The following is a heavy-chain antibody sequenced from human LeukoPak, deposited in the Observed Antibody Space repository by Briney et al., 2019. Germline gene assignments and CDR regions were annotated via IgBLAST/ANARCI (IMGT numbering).Heavy chain of an antibody. CDR1: GYSFTSYW. CDR2: IYPGDSDT. D-gene: IGHD3-3*01. CDR3: ARGGPYYDFWSGYYTRYYFDY. V-gene: IGHV5-51*01. J-gene: IGHJ4*02. Sequence: GESLKISCKGSGYSFTSYWIGWVRQMPGKGLEWMGIIYPGDSDTRYSPSFQGQVTISADKSISTAYLQWSSLKASDTAMYYCARGGPYYDFWSGYYTRYYFDYWGQGTLVTVSS.